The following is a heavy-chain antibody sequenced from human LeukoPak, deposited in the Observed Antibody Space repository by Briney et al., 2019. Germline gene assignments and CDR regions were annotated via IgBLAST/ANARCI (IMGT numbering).Heavy chain of an antibody. D-gene: IGHD3-10*02. Sequence: SGTLSLTCAVSGGSISISDWWGWVRQPPGDGLEWIGEGYHSGSTKHNPSLMSRVTMSVDKSKNPFSLRLSSVTAADTAVYYCARSDNYVWFDPWGQGTLVTVSS. CDR2: GYHSGST. V-gene: IGHV4-4*02. CDR3: ARSDNYVWFDP. J-gene: IGHJ5*02. CDR1: GGSISISDW.